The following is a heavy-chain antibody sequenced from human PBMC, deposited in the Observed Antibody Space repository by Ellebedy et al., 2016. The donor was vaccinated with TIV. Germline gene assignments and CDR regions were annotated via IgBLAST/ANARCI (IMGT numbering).Heavy chain of an antibody. Sequence: GESLKISXKGSGYSFTSYWIGWVRQMPGKGLEWMGIIYPGDSDTRYSPSFQGQVTISADKSISTAYLQWSSLKASDTAMYYCAREGIGSGSYSILNYYYYYGMDVWGQGTTVTVSS. CDR3: AREGIGSGSYSILNYYYYYGMDV. D-gene: IGHD3-10*01. CDR1: GYSFTSYW. CDR2: IYPGDSDT. J-gene: IGHJ6*02. V-gene: IGHV5-51*01.